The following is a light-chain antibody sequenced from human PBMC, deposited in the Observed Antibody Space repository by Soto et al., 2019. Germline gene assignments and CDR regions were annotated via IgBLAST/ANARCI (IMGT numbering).Light chain of an antibody. CDR1: SSNIGTNT. CDR3: AAWDDSLNGYV. CDR2: NNN. J-gene: IGLJ1*01. Sequence: LTQPPSASGTPGQRVTISCSGSSSNIGTNTVNWYQQLPGTAPKLLIYNNNQRPSGVPDRFSGSKSGTSASLAISGLQSDIEADYYCAAWDDSLNGYVFGIGTKVTVL. V-gene: IGLV1-44*01.